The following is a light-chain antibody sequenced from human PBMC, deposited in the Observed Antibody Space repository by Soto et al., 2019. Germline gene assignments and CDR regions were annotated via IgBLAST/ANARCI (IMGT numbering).Light chain of an antibody. CDR2: EVN. V-gene: IGLV2-14*01. Sequence: QSVLTQPASVSGSPGQSITISCTGTSSDIGTFNYVSWYQQRPGKAPKLIIYEVNNRPSGVSNRFSGSKSGNTASLTISGLQTEDEADYFCSSYASSTTVLFGGGTKVTVL. CDR1: SSDIGTFNY. CDR3: SSYASSTTVL. J-gene: IGLJ2*01.